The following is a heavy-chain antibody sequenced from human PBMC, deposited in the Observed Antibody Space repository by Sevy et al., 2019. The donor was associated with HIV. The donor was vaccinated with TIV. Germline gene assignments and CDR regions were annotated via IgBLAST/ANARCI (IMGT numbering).Heavy chain of an antibody. CDR3: GRSGSYYQVSWFDP. V-gene: IGHV4-34*01. CDR1: NGSFSGYY. Sequence: QSQTLSLTCGVYNGSFSGYYWSWIRQSPEKGLEWIGQINHSGSTNYDPSLKSRITISIDMSKSQFSLNLSSVTAADTAIYYCGRSGSYYQVSWFDPWGQGTLVTVSS. CDR2: INHSGST. D-gene: IGHD3-10*01. J-gene: IGHJ5*02.